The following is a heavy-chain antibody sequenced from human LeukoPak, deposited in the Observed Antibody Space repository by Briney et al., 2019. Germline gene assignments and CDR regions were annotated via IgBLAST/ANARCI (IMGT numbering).Heavy chain of an antibody. Sequence: SQTLSLTCAVSGGSISSGGYSWSWIRQPPGKGLEWIGYIYHSGSTYYNPSLKSRVTISVDRSKNQFSLKLSSVTAADTAVYYCARADYDFWSGSYYFDYWGQGTLVTVS. CDR2: IYHSGST. J-gene: IGHJ4*02. CDR1: GGSISSGGYS. CDR3: ARADYDFWSGSYYFDY. D-gene: IGHD3-3*01. V-gene: IGHV4-30-2*01.